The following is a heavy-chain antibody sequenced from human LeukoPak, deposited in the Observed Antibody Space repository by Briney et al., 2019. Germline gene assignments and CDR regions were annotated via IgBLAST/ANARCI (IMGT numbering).Heavy chain of an antibody. CDR2: ISAYNGNT. D-gene: IGHD3-3*01. CDR3: ARVTPAYYDFWSGPGSVDY. V-gene: IGHV1-18*01. CDR1: GYTFTSYG. J-gene: IGHJ4*02. Sequence: GASVKVSCKASGYTFTSYGISWVRQAPGQGLEWMGWISAYNGNTNYAQKLQGRVTMTTDTSTSTAYMELRSLRSDDTAVYYCARVTPAYYDFWSGPGSVDYWGQGTLVTVSS.